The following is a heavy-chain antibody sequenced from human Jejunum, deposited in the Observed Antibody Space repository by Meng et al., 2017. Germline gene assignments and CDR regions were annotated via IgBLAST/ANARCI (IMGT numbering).Heavy chain of an antibody. J-gene: IGHJ3*02. CDR3: AREALTTVTPEAFDI. Sequence: SQTLSLTCAISGDSVSSNSGAWNWIRQSPSRGLEWLGRTYYRSKWNNAYAESVKSRITINPDTSKNQFSLQLNSVTPEDTAVYYCAREALTTVTPEAFDIWGQGTMVTVSS. CDR2: TYYRSKWNN. V-gene: IGHV6-1*01. CDR1: GDSVSSNSGA. D-gene: IGHD4-11*01.